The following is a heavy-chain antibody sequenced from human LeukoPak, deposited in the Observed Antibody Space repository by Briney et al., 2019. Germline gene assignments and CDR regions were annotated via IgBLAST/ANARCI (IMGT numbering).Heavy chain of an antibody. J-gene: IGHJ4*02. Sequence: SETLSLTCTVSGYSISSGYYWGWIRQPPGKGLEWIGSIYHSGSTNYNPSLKSRVTISVDTSKNQFSLKLSSVTAADTAVYYCAIRTYYDFWSGYPYRDYWGQGTLVTVSS. CDR3: AIRTYYDFWSGYPYRDY. CDR1: GYSISSGYY. D-gene: IGHD3-3*01. V-gene: IGHV4-38-2*02. CDR2: IYHSGST.